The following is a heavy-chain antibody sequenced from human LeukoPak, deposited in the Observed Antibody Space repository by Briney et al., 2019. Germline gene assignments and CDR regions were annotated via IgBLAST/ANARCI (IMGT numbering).Heavy chain of an antibody. CDR1: GFTFSSHS. D-gene: IGHD4-17*01. V-gene: IGHV3-48*02. J-gene: IGHJ4*02. CDR2: ISSSSSTI. CDR3: ARSLYGDSGVDY. Sequence: GGSPRLSCAASGFTFSSHSMNWVRQAPGKGLDWVSYISSSSSTIYYADSVKGRFTISRDNAKSSLYLQMNSLRDEDTAVYYCARSLYGDSGVDYWGQGTLVTVSS.